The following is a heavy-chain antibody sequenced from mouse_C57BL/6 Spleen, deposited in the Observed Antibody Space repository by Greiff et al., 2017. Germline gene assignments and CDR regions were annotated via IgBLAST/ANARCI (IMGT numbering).Heavy chain of an antibody. J-gene: IGHJ4*01. CDR1: GYTFTSYW. Sequence: QVQLQQPGAELVMPGASVKLSCKASGYTFTSYWMHWVKQRPGQGLEWIGEIDPSDSYTNYNQKFKGKSTLTVDKSSSTAYMQLSSLTSEDSAVYSCARAIYYGNCYAMDYWGQGTSVTVSS. D-gene: IGHD2-1*01. V-gene: IGHV1-69*01. CDR2: IDPSDSYT. CDR3: ARAIYYGNCYAMDY.